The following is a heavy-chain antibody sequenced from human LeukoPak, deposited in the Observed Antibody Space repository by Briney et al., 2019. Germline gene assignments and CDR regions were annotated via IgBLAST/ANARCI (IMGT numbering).Heavy chain of an antibody. J-gene: IGHJ4*02. CDR3: TSSTGFGKYFDY. D-gene: IGHD6-6*01. CDR1: GFTFSSYE. CDR2: ISSSGSTI. V-gene: IGHV3-48*03. Sequence: GGSLRLSCAASGFTFSSYEMNWVRQAPGKGLEWVSYISSSGSTIYYADSVRGRFTLSRDNAKNSVYLQVNSLRAEDTAVYYCTSSTGFGKYFDYWGQGILVTVSS.